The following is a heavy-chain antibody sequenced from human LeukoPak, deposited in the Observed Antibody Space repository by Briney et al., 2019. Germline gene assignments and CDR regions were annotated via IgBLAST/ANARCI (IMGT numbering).Heavy chain of an antibody. Sequence: GGSLRLSCEASGFTFSSYSMNWVRQAPGKGLEWLSYISSSGSSIFYADSVKGRFTISRDNVKNSLYLQMNSLRAEDTAMYYCARVMDIECSGGYYALDVWGQGATVTVSS. V-gene: IGHV3-48*01. CDR1: GFTFSSYS. CDR3: ARVMDIECSGGYYALDV. CDR2: ISSSGSSI. D-gene: IGHD3-16*01. J-gene: IGHJ6*02.